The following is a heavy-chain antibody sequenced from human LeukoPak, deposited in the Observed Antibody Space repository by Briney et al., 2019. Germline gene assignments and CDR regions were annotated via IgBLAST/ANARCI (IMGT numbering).Heavy chain of an antibody. CDR3: ARDPLRFGELFGNWFDP. CDR2: ISAYNGNT. J-gene: IGHJ5*02. D-gene: IGHD3-10*01. Sequence: ASVKLSCKASGYTFTSYGISWVRQAPGQGLEWMGWISAYNGNTNYAQKLQGRVTMTTDTSTSTAYMELRSLRSDDTAVYYCARDPLRFGELFGNWFDPWGQGTLVTVSS. CDR1: GYTFTSYG. V-gene: IGHV1-18*01.